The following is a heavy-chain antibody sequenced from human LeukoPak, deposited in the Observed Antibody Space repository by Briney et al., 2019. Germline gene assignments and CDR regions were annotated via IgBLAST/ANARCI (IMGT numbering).Heavy chain of an antibody. CDR2: ISAYNGNT. V-gene: IGHV1-18*01. J-gene: IGHJ5*02. Sequence: GASVKVSCKASGYTFTSYGISWVRQAPGQGLEWMGWISAYNGNTNYAQKLQGRVTMTTDTSTSTAYMELRSLRSDDTAVYYCARGGVLMVYAANWFDPWGQGTLVTVSS. D-gene: IGHD2-8*01. CDR3: ARGGVLMVYAANWFDP. CDR1: GYTFTSYG.